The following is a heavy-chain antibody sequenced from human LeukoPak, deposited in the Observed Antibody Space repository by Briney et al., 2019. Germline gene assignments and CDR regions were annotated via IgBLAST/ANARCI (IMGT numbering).Heavy chain of an antibody. CDR3: AVLLRFSEWLPGYYMDV. J-gene: IGHJ6*03. CDR2: MNPNSGNT. Sequence: GASVKVSCKASGYTFTSYDINWVRQATGQGLEWMGWMNPNSGNTGYAQKFQGRVTMTRNTSISTAYMELGSLRSEDTAVYYCAVLLRFSEWLPGYYMDVWGKGTTVTVSS. V-gene: IGHV1-8*01. CDR1: GYTFTSYD. D-gene: IGHD3-3*01.